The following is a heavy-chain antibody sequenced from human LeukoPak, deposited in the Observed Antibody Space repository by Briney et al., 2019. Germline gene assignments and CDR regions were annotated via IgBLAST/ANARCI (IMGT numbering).Heavy chain of an antibody. D-gene: IGHD3-22*01. CDR1: GYPFNNYD. V-gene: IGHV1-2*02. Sequence: ASVKVSCKASGYPFNNYDINWVRQAPGQGLEWMGWINPNSGVTNYAQKFQGRVTMTRDTSISTAYMELSRLKSDDTAVYYCARDGRHRYYYDSSGFYGSWFDPWGQGTLVTVSS. CDR2: INPNSGVT. CDR3: ARDGRHRYYYDSSGFYGSWFDP. J-gene: IGHJ5*02.